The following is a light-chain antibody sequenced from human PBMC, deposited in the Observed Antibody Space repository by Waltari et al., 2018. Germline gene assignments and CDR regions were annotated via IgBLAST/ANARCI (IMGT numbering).Light chain of an antibody. CDR1: SADVGSYNF. J-gene: IGLJ3*02. V-gene: IGLV2-23*02. CDR3: CSYAGGATWV. CDR2: EVT. Sequence: QSALTQPASVSGSAGQSIPISCTRTSADVGSYNFVSWYQQNPGKAPRLLISEVTKRPSGVSSRFSGSKSGITASLTISGLQTEDEADYYCCSYAGGATWVFGGGTKLTVL.